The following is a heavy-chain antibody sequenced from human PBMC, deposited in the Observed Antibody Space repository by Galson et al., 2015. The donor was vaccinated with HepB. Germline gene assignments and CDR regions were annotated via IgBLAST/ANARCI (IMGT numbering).Heavy chain of an antibody. CDR1: GFILTNAW. CDR2: ISSNGYMI. V-gene: IGHV3-11*04. D-gene: IGHD5-18*01. CDR3: VRDDALWSWYFDS. J-gene: IGHJ4*02. Sequence: SLRLSCAASGFILTNAWMTWGRQAPGKGRGGISYISSNGYMIYYAESVKCRFTVSRDNARDSRYLQMNSLRVEDTAVYYCVRDDALWSWYFDSWGQGILVTVSS.